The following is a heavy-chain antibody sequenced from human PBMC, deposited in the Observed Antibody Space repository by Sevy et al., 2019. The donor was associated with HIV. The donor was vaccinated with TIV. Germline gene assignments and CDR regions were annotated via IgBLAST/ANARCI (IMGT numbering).Heavy chain of an antibody. J-gene: IGHJ6*03. V-gene: IGHV5-51*01. CDR3: ARRATGRGYYYYYMDV. D-gene: IGHD1-26*01. CDR2: IYPGDSDT. Sequence: GESLKISCKGSGYSYTSDWIGWVRQMPGKGLEWMGIIYPGDSDTRYSPSFQGQVTISADKSISTAYLQWSSLKASDTAMYYCARRATGRGYYYYYMDVWGKGTTVTVSS. CDR1: GYSYTSDW.